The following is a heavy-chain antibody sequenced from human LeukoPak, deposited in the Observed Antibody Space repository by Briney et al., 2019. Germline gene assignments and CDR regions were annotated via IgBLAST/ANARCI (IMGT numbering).Heavy chain of an antibody. CDR1: GASIFGQY. CDR2: IYCSGSTSCGST. J-gene: IGHJ5*02. Sequence: PSETLSLTCTVSGASIFGQYWSWIRRPPGKGLELIGYIYCSGSTSCGSTSYNPSLKSRVTISVDKNQLSLRLTSVTAADTAVYYCARDLISEYSRSHSHFDPWGQGTLVTVSS. V-gene: IGHV4-4*08. D-gene: IGHD5-12*01. CDR3: ARDLISEYSRSHSHFDP.